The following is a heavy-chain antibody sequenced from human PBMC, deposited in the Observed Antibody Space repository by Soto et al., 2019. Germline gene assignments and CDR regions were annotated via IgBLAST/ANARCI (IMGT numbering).Heavy chain of an antibody. J-gene: IGHJ1*01. CDR2: IYYSGST. V-gene: IGHV4-31*03. CDR3: ARGSTVTTFGNFQH. Sequence: SETLSLTCTVSGGSISSGGYYWSWIRQHPGKGLEWIGYIYYSGSTYYNPSLKSRVTISVDTSKNQFSLKLSSVTAADTAVYYCARGSTVTTFGNFQHWGQGTLVTVSS. CDR1: GGSISSGGYY. D-gene: IGHD4-17*01.